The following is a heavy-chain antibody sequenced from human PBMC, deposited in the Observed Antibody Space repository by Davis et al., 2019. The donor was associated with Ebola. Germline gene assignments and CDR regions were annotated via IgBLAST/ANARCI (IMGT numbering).Heavy chain of an antibody. J-gene: IGHJ5*02. CDR3: ARVLTDSSSWYAQTYNWFDP. Sequence: GGSLRLSCTDSVITFSSYAMTWVRQAPGKGLEWVSAISYSGGTAYYAGSVRGRFTISRDNSKNTVYLQMNSLRAEDTAVYYCARVLTDSSSWYAQTYNWFDPWGQGTLVTVSS. D-gene: IGHD6-13*01. V-gene: IGHV3-23*01. CDR1: VITFSSYA. CDR2: ISYSGGTA.